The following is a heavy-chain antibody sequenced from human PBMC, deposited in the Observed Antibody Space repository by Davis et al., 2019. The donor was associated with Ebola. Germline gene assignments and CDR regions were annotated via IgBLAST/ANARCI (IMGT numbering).Heavy chain of an antibody. D-gene: IGHD4-17*01. CDR2: MNPNSGNT. CDR1: GYTFTSYD. V-gene: IGHV1-8*01. Sequence: ASVKVSCKASGYTFTSYDINWVRQATGQGLEWMGWMNPNSGNTGYAQKFQGRVTMTRNTSISTAYMELSSLRSEDTAVYYCARDLGFTVTTFEGMDVWGQGTTVTVSS. J-gene: IGHJ6*02. CDR3: ARDLGFTVTTFEGMDV.